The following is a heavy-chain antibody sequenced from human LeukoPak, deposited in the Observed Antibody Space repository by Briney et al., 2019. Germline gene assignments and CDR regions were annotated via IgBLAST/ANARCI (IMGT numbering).Heavy chain of an antibody. J-gene: IGHJ6*02. D-gene: IGHD1-26*01. CDR3: ARDWGPSGDYYYGMDV. V-gene: IGHV4-34*01. Sequence: SETLSLTCDVFGGSFTDHFWTWIRQSPGKGLEWFGEINDYTENPNYNPSLNSQVFITLEKSKNQFSLKLSSVAAADTAVYYCARDWGPSGDYYYGMDVWGQGTTVTVSS. CDR2: INDYTENP. CDR1: GGSFTDHF.